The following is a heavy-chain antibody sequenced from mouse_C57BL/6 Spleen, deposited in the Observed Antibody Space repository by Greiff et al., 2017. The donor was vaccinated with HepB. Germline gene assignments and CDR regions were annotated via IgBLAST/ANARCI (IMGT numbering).Heavy chain of an antibody. CDR1: GYSFTGYY. J-gene: IGHJ4*01. CDR3: ARGLYSNYDIYAMDY. Sequence: VQLQQSGPELVKPGASVKISCKASGYSFTGYYMNWVKQSPEKSLEWIGEINPSTGGTTYNQKFKAKATLTVDKSSSTAYMQLKSLTSEDSAVYYCARGLYSNYDIYAMDYWGQGTSVTVSS. V-gene: IGHV1-42*01. D-gene: IGHD2-5*01. CDR2: INPSTGGT.